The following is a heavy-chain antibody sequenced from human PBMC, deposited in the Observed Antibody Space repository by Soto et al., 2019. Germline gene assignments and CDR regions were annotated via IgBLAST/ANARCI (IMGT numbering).Heavy chain of an antibody. J-gene: IGHJ6*02. V-gene: IGHV1-69*13. D-gene: IGHD2-2*02. CDR2: IIPIFGTA. CDR1: GVTFSSYA. Sequence: ASVKVSCKASGVTFSSYAISWVRQAPGQGLEWMGGIIPIFGTANYAQKFQGRVTITADESTSTAYMELSSLRSEDTAVYYCARANFVGVVPAAIPVYYYYYGMDVWGQGTTVTVSS. CDR3: ARANFVGVVPAAIPVYYYYYGMDV.